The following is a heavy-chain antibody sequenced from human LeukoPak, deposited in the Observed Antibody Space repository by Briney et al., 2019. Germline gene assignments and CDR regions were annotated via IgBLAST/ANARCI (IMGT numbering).Heavy chain of an antibody. CDR2: ISAYNGNT. V-gene: IGHV1-18*01. Sequence: GASVKVSCKASGYTFTSYGISWVRQAPGQGLGWMGWISAYNGNTNYAQKLQGRVTMTTDTSTSTAYMELRSLRSDDTAVYYCARLTYYDFWSGYYVYYYGMDVWGQGTTVTVSS. CDR1: GYTFTSYG. D-gene: IGHD3-3*01. J-gene: IGHJ6*02. CDR3: ARLTYYDFWSGYYVYYYGMDV.